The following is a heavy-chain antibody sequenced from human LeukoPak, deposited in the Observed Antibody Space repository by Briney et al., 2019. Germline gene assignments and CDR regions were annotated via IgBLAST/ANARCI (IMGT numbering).Heavy chain of an antibody. CDR3: ARDHIAAAGTAWFDP. CDR2: IYYSGST. CDR1: GGSISSYY. Sequence: PSETLSLTCTVSGGSISSYYWSWIRQPPGKGLEWVGYIYYSGSTNYNPYLKKRVTISVDTSKNQFSLKLSSVTAADTAVYYCARDHIAAAGTAWFDPWGQGTLVTVSS. D-gene: IGHD6-13*01. J-gene: IGHJ5*02. V-gene: IGHV4-59*01.